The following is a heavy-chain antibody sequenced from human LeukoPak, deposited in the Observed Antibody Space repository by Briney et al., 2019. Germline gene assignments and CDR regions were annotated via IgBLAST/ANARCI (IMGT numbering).Heavy chain of an antibody. V-gene: IGHV3-53*01. Sequence: GGSLRLSCTVSGFTVSTNSMSWVRQAPGKGLEWVSFICSDNTHYSDSVKGRFTISRDNSKNTLYLQMNSLRAEDTAVYYCARVLRDIELVLDYWGQGTLVTVSS. D-gene: IGHD6-13*01. J-gene: IGHJ4*02. CDR1: GFTVSTNS. CDR3: ARVLRDIELVLDY. CDR2: ICSDNT.